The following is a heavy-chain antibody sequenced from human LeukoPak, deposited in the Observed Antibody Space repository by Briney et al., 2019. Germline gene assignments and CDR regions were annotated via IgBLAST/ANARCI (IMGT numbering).Heavy chain of an antibody. CDR3: ARDLGSSTVTTAFDY. V-gene: IGHV3-48*04. D-gene: IGHD4-17*01. CDR1: GFTFSSYS. CDR2: ISRTGNTI. J-gene: IGHJ4*02. Sequence: GGSLRLSCAASGFTFSSYSMNWVRQTPGKGLEWLSYISRTGNTIYYRDSVKGRFTISRDNANNQLHLQMDNLRAEDTAVYFCARDLGSSTVTTAFDYWGQGTLVTVSS.